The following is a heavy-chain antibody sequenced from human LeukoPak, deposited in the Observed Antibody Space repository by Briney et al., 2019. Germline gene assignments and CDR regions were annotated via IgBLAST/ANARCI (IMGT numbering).Heavy chain of an antibody. CDR3: ARARGFGGRYNFDS. CDR2: TRDKAHSYTT. Sequence: QAGGSLRLSCAAPGFSLSDQYVDWVRQAPGRGVEWVGCTRDKAHSYTTEYAASVKGRFTISRDDSRNSLFLQMNSLKTEDTAVYYCARARGFGGRYNFDSWGQGTLVTVSS. V-gene: IGHV3-72*01. CDR1: GFSLSDQY. J-gene: IGHJ4*02. D-gene: IGHD1-26*01.